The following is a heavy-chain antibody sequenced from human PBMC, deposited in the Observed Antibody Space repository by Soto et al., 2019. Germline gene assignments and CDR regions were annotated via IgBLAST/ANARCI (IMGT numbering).Heavy chain of an antibody. CDR2: IYSGGTT. V-gene: IGHV3-66*01. Sequence: EVQVVESGGGLVHPGGSLRLSCAASGFTVSSDYMNWVRQAPGKGLEWISVIYSGGTTYYADSVKGRFTISRDNSKNTLYLQMNSLRAEDTAVYYCARDPGDRHGASAWGQGTTVTVSS. J-gene: IGHJ6*02. D-gene: IGHD4-17*01. CDR1: GFTVSSDY. CDR3: ARDPGDRHGASA.